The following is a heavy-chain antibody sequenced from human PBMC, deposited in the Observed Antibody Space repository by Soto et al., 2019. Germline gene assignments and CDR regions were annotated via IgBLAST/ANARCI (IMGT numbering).Heavy chain of an antibody. Sequence: QVQLVQSGAEVKKSGASVKVSCKASGYTFTSHDINWVRQATGQGLEWMGWMNPNSGNTGYAQKFQGRVTITRNTSISTADMELSSLRSEDTAVYYCARWDYGYYARFDYWGQGTLVTVSS. CDR1: GYTFTSHD. CDR3: ARWDYGYYARFDY. D-gene: IGHD4-17*01. J-gene: IGHJ4*02. CDR2: MNPNSGNT. V-gene: IGHV1-8*01.